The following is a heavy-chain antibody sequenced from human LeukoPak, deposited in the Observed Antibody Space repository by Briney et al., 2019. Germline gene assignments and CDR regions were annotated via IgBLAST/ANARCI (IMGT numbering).Heavy chain of an antibody. J-gene: IGHJ1*01. CDR3: ARDREGRDYYDSSGYGYFQH. CDR1: GCTFTSYG. D-gene: IGHD3-22*01. V-gene: IGHV1-18*01. CDR2: INAYNGNT. Sequence: VSSVNVSCKASGCTFTSYGISWVRQAPAQGRDGMGWINAYNGNTNYAHKPQGRVTMTTDTSTRTAYMKLRSLRSDDTAVYYCARDREGRDYYDSSGYGYFQHWGQGTLVTVSS.